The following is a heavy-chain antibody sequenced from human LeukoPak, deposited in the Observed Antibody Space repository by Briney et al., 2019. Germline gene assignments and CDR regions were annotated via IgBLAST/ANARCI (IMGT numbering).Heavy chain of an antibody. V-gene: IGHV1-24*01. Sequence: GASVKVSCKVSGYTLTELSMHWVRQAPGKGLEWMGGFDPEDGETIYAQKFQGRVTMTEDTSTDTAYMELSSLRSEDTAAYYCATVGGTMRVGATRDDAFDIWGQGTMVTVSS. CDR2: FDPEDGET. CDR3: ATVGGTMRVGATRDDAFDI. J-gene: IGHJ3*02. CDR1: GYTLTELS. D-gene: IGHD1-26*01.